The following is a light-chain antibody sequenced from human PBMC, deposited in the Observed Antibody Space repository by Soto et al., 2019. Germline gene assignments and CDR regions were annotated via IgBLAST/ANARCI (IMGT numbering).Light chain of an antibody. CDR1: SSDVGGYNS. J-gene: IGLJ2*01. CDR2: EVT. CDR3: SSYAGSDNLI. V-gene: IGLV2-8*01. Sequence: QSALTQPPSASGSPGQSVTISCTGTSSDVGGYNSVSWYQQHPGKAPKLMIYEVTKRPSGVPDRVSGSKSGNSASLTVSGLQAGDEAEYYGSSYAGSDNLIFGGGTKLTVL.